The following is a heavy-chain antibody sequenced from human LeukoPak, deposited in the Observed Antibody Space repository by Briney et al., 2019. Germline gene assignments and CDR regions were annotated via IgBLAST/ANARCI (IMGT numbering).Heavy chain of an antibody. CDR1: GYTFTGYY. J-gene: IGHJ4*02. D-gene: IGHD3-9*01. CDR2: IKPNSGGT. V-gene: IGHV1-2*02. Sequence: ASVKVSCKASGYTFTGYYLHWVRQAPGQGLEWMGWIKPNSGGTNYAQKFQGRVTMTRDTSISTAYMELSSLRSEDTAVYYCARGGGVDILTGFQYWGQGTLVTVSS. CDR3: ARGGGVDILTGFQY.